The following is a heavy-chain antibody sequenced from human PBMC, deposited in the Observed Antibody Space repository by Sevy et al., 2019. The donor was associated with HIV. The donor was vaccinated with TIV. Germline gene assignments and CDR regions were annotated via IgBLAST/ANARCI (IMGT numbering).Heavy chain of an antibody. CDR1: GFTFSSYS. J-gene: IGHJ4*02. V-gene: IGHV3-21*01. CDR2: ISSSSSYI. CDR3: ARGTSLSLYDSSLLFDH. D-gene: IGHD3-22*01. Sequence: GGSLRLSCVASGFTFSSYSMNWVRQAPGKGLEWVSSISSSSSYIYYADSVKGRFTISRGNANNTMYLQMNSLRAEDTAVYYCARGTSLSLYDSSLLFDHWGQGTLVTVSS.